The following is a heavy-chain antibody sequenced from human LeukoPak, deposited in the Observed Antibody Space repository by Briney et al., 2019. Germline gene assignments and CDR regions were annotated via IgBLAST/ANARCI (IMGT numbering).Heavy chain of an antibody. CDR2: INWNGGST. CDR3: ARFRSYDSSGYCFDI. CDR1: GFTFDDYG. Sequence: PGGSLRLSCAASGFTFDDYGMSWVRQAPGKGLEWVSGINWNGGSTGYADSVKGRFTISRDNAKNSLYLQMNSLRAEDTAVYYCARFRSYDSSGYCFDIWGQGTMVTVSS. D-gene: IGHD3-22*01. J-gene: IGHJ3*02. V-gene: IGHV3-20*04.